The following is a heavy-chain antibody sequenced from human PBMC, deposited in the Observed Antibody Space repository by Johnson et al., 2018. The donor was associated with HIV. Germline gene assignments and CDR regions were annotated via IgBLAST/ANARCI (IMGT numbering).Heavy chain of an antibody. CDR2: IRYDGSNK. V-gene: IGHV3-30*02. J-gene: IGHJ3*02. Sequence: QVQLVESGGGLVQPGGSLRLSCAASGFTFSSYWMHWVRQAPGKGLEWVAFIRYDGSNKYYADSVKGRFTISRDNAKNSLYLQMNSLRAEDTAVYYCARDLHAFDIWGQGTMVTVSS. CDR3: ARDLHAFDI. CDR1: GFTFSSYW.